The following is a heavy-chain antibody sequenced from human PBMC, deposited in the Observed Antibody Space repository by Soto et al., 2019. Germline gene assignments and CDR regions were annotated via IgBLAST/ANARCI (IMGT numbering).Heavy chain of an antibody. D-gene: IGHD3-10*01. CDR3: ARDRGIPHYGMDV. J-gene: IGHJ6*02. Sequence: ASVKVSCEASGYTFNIYHIHWVRQTPGQGHERIRIINPSGNSTSYAQKKQGRVTMTRGTFTSTVYMELSSLISEDMAVYYCARDRGIPHYGMDVWGQGTTVTVSS. CDR2: INPSGNST. CDR1: GYTFNIYH. V-gene: IGHV1-46*02.